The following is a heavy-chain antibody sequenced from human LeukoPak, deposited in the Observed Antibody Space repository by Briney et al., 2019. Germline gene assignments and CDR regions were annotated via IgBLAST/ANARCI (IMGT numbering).Heavy chain of an antibody. CDR3: ATAPLAAAGRFDY. CDR2: FDPEDGET. V-gene: IGHV1-24*01. CDR1: GYTLTELS. D-gene: IGHD6-13*01. J-gene: IGHJ4*02. Sequence: ASVKVSCKVSGYTLTELSMHWVRQAPGKGLEWMGGFDPEDGETIYAQKFQGRVTMTEDTSTDTAYMELSSLRSEDTAMYYCATAPLAAAGRFDYWGQGTLVTVSS.